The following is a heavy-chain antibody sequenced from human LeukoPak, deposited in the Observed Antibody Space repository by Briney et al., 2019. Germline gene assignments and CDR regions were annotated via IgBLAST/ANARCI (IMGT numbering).Heavy chain of an antibody. D-gene: IGHD6-13*01. CDR3: ARSAESSSWVEFDY. J-gene: IGHJ4*02. CDR1: GYTFTSYY. V-gene: IGHV1-3*03. CDR2: INAGNGNT. Sequence: ASVKVSCKASGYTFTSYYIHWVRQAPGQGPEWMGWINAGNGNTKYSQEFQDRVTITRDTSASTAYMELSSLRSEDMAVYYCARSAESSSWVEFDYWGQGTLVTVSS.